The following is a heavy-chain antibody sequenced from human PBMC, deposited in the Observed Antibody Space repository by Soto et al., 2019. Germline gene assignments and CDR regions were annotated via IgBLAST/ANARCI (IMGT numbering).Heavy chain of an antibody. CDR2: IWYDGSNK. Sequence: QVQLVESGGGVVQPGRSLRLSCAASGFTFSSYGMHWVRQAPGKGLECVAVIWYDGSNKYYADSVKGRFTISRDNSKNTLYLQMNSLRAEDTAVYYCAREMPLLYSSGPIPDAFDIWGQGTMVTVSS. CDR3: AREMPLLYSSGPIPDAFDI. V-gene: IGHV3-33*01. CDR1: GFTFSSYG. J-gene: IGHJ3*02. D-gene: IGHD6-19*01.